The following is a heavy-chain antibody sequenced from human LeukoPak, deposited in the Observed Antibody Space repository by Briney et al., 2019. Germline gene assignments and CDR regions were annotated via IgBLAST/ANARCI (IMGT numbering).Heavy chain of an antibody. CDR3: ARGSYYDSSGYYSFDP. D-gene: IGHD3-22*01. CDR2: IQDSGST. Sequence: PSETLSLTCTVSGGSVSSGSYYWSWIRQPPGKGLEWIGYIQDSGSTNYNPSLKSRVTISIDTSKNQFSLKLSSVTAADTAVYYCARGSYYDSSGYYSFDPWGQGTLVTVSS. CDR1: GGSVSSGSYY. J-gene: IGHJ5*02. V-gene: IGHV4-61*01.